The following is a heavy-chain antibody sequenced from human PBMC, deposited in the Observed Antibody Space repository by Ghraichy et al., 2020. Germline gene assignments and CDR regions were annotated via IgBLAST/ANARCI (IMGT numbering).Heavy chain of an antibody. CDR3: ARPRYCSGGSCYRYYGMDV. CDR2: IIPIFGTA. Sequence: SVKVSCKASGGTFSSYAISWVRQAPGQGLEWMGGIIPIFGTANYAQKFQGRVTITADESTSTAYMELSSLRSEDTAVYYCARPRYCSGGSCYRYYGMDVWGQGTTVTVSS. V-gene: IGHV1-69*13. CDR1: GGTFSSYA. J-gene: IGHJ6*02. D-gene: IGHD2-15*01.